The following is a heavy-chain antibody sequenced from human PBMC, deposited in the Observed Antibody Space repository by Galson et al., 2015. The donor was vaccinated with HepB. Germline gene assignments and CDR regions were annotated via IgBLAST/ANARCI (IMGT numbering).Heavy chain of an antibody. CDR2: IYSGGKT. Sequence: SLRLSCAASGFTATDNYMTWVRQAPGKGLQWVSSIYSGGKTYYADSVKGRFTISRDTSNNTLYLQMNTLRADDTAVYYCVRAKGKEWYFALWGRGTLISVS. J-gene: IGHJ2*01. CDR1: GFTATDNY. D-gene: IGHD4-23*01. CDR3: VRAKGKEWYFAL. V-gene: IGHV3-53*01.